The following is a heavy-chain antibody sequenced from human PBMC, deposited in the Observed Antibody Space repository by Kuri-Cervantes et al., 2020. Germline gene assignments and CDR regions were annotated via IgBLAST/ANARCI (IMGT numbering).Heavy chain of an antibody. J-gene: IGHJ4*02. V-gene: IGHV3-30*02. Sequence: GESLKISCAASGFTFSNYGMHWVRQAPGKGLEWVAFIRYDGSNKYYADSVKGRFTISRDNSKNTLYLQMNSLRAEDTAVYYCARARPGVHLFTYWGQGTLVTVSS. CDR3: ARARPGVHLFTY. CDR2: IRYDGSNK. D-gene: IGHD3-10*01. CDR1: GFTFSNYG.